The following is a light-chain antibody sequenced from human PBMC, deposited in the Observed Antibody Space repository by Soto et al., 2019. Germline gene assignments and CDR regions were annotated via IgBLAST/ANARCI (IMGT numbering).Light chain of an antibody. V-gene: IGKV3-11*01. CDR3: QKRSNWPPIT. J-gene: IGKJ5*01. Sequence: ELMITQSPANLSLSPGERATLSCRASQSVSSYLAWYQQKPGQAPRLLIYDASNRATGIPDRFSGSGSGTDFTLTISSLEPEDFAVYYCQKRSNWPPITVGQGTQLEIK. CDR2: DAS. CDR1: QSVSSY.